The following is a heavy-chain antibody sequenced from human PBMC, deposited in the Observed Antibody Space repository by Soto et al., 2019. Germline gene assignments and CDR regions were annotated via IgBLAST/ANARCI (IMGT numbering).Heavy chain of an antibody. J-gene: IGHJ4*02. CDR2: VYNSGST. V-gene: IGHV4-38-2*01. CDR3: ARYRREAVAGYTLDN. Sequence: PSETLSLTCAVSGYSITSGYYWPWIRRPHGKGLEWLGYVYNSGSTNYNPSLKSRVTISEDTSKSQFSLKVNSMTAADTAVYYCARYRREAVAGYTLDNWGRGILVTVSS. CDR1: GYSITSGYY. D-gene: IGHD6-13*01.